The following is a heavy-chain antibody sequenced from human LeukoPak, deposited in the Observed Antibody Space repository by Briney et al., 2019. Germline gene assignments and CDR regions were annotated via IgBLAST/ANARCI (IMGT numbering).Heavy chain of an antibody. CDR3: ARGVGATGYFDY. D-gene: IGHD1-26*01. Sequence: PSETLSLTCAVYGGSFSGYYWSWIRQPPGKGLEWIGSIYHSGSTYYNPSLKSRVTISVDTSKNQFSLKLSSVTAADTAVYYCARGVGATGYFDYWGQGTLVTVSS. V-gene: IGHV4-34*01. CDR1: GGSFSGYY. J-gene: IGHJ4*02. CDR2: IYHSGST.